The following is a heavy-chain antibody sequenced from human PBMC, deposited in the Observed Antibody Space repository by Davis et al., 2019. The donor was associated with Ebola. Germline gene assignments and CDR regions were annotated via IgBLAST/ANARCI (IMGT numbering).Heavy chain of an antibody. J-gene: IGHJ4*02. CDR1: GFTFSSYS. V-gene: IGHV4-34*08. D-gene: IGHD5-18*01. CDR3: ARMQVDTAMVPNPNFDY. CDR2: INHSGST. Sequence: ESLKISCAASGFTFSSYSMNWVRQPPGKGLEWIGEINHSGSTNYNPSLKSRVTISVDTSKNQFSLKLSSVTAADTAVYYCARMQVDTAMVPNPNFDYWGQGTLVTVSS.